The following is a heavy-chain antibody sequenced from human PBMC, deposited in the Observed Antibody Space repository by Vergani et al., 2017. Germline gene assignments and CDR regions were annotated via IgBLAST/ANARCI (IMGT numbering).Heavy chain of an antibody. Sequence: QVQLQESGPGLVKPSQTLSLTCTVSGDSISSGDYYWSWIRQPPGKGLEWIGYIYYSGSTYYNPSLKSRVTISVDTSKNQFSLKLSSVTAADTAVYYCGRVADFYGLGSRLLDLWGQGILVTVSS. CDR1: GDSISSGDYY. D-gene: IGHD3-10*01. CDR3: GRVADFYGLGSRLLDL. J-gene: IGHJ5*02. V-gene: IGHV4-30-4*08. CDR2: IYYSGST.